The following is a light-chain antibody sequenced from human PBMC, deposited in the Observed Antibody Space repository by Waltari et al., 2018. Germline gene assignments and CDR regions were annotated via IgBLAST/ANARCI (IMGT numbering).Light chain of an antibody. CDR1: QSVSSY. CDR3: QQRSNWPMYT. J-gene: IGKJ2*01. CDR2: DAS. Sequence: EIVLTQSPATLSLSPGERATLSCRASQSVSSYLAWYQQKPGQAPRLLLYDASNRATVIPARFSGSGSGTDFTLTISSLEPEDFAVYYCQQRSNWPMYTFGQGTKLEIK. V-gene: IGKV3-11*01.